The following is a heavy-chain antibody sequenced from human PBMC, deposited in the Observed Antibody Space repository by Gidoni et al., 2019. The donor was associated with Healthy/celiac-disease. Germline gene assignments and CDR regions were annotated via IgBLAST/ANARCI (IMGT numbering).Heavy chain of an antibody. CDR1: GFTFGDYA. CDR3: TRRGLNFGVVIYFDY. CDR2: IRSKAYGGTT. D-gene: IGHD3-3*01. J-gene: IGHJ4*02. Sequence: EVQLVESGGGLVKPGRSLSLSYTASGFTFGDYAMSWFRQAPGTGLEWVGFIRSKAYGGTTEYAASVKDRFTISRDDSKSIAYLQMNSLKTEDTAVYYCTRRGLNFGVVIYFDYWGQGTLVTVSS. V-gene: IGHV3-49*05.